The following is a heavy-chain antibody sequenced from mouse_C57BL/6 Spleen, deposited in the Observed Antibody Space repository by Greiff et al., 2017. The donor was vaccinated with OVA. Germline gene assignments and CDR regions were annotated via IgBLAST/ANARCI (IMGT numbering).Heavy chain of an antibody. CDR3: ANYYGSSSWFAY. CDR1: GFTFSSYA. V-gene: IGHV5-4*01. CDR2: ISDGGSYT. Sequence: EVQLVESGGGLVKPGGSLKLSCAASGFTFSSYAMSWVRQTPEKRLEWVATISDGGSYTYYPDNVKGRFTISRDNAKNNLYLQMSHLKSEDTAMYYCANYYGSSSWFAYWGQGTLVTVSA. D-gene: IGHD1-1*01. J-gene: IGHJ3*01.